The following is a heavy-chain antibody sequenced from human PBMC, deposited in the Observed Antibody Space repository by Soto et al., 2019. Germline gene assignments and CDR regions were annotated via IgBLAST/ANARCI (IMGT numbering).Heavy chain of an antibody. J-gene: IGHJ3*02. CDR3: ARGRGYYDSTGYPGRAFDI. D-gene: IGHD3-22*01. Sequence: QVQLQESGPGLVKPSQTLSLTCTVSGGSISSGGYYWSWIRQHPGMGLEWIGYIYYSGSTYYNPSLKSRVTISVDTSINQFSLKLSSVTAADTVVYFCARGRGYYDSTGYPGRAFDIWGQGTKVTV. V-gene: IGHV4-31*03. CDR1: GGSISSGGYY. CDR2: IYYSGST.